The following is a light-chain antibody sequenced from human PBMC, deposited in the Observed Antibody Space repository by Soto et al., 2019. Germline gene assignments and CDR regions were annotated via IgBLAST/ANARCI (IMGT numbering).Light chain of an antibody. V-gene: IGKV3-11*01. CDR1: QSGDRY. J-gene: IGKJ2*02. CDR3: QQRGKWPST. Sequence: EVGLTQSAYTLSWSPGEPATLSCGASQSGDRYVAWYQQKVGQAPRLLIYDAYSRATGVGARFTGSGYATDFSLTITSLETEDFAVYYCQQRGKWPSTFGPGTKVDIK. CDR2: DAY.